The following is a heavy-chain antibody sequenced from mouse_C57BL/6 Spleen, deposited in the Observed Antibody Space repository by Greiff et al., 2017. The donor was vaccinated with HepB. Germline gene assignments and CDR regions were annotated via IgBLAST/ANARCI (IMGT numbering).Heavy chain of an antibody. CDR3: AREGIPYYFDY. CDR1: GYTFTSYG. Sequence: QVQLKQSGAELARPGASVKLSCKASGYTFTSYGISWVKQRTGQGLEWIGEIYPRSGNTYYNEKFKGKATLTADKSSSTAYMELRSLTSEDSAVYFCAREGIPYYFDYWGQGTTLTVSS. J-gene: IGHJ2*01. CDR2: IYPRSGNT. V-gene: IGHV1-81*01.